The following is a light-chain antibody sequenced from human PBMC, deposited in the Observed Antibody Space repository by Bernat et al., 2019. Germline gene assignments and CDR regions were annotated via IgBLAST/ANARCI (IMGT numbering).Light chain of an antibody. CDR2: NNN. Sequence: QSVLTQPPSASGTPGQRVTISCSGRSSNIGSNTVNWYQQLPGTAPKLLMYNNNQRPSGVPDRISGSKSGTSASLAISGLQSEDEADYYCSAWDDSLTSHVFGTGTKVTVL. CDR3: SAWDDSLTSHV. CDR1: SSNIGSNT. J-gene: IGLJ1*01. V-gene: IGLV1-44*01.